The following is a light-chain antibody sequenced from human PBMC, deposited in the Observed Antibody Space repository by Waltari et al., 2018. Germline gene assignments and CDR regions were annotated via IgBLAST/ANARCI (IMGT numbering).Light chain of an antibody. V-gene: IGLV2-14*01. CDR3: SSYTSSSVV. J-gene: IGLJ2*01. CDR2: DVS. CDR1: RSDVGGYNY. Sequence: QSALTQPASVSGSPGQSITISCTGTRSDVGGYNYVSWYQQHPGKAPKLMIYDVSNRPSGVSYRFSGSKSGNTASLTISGLQAEDEADYYCSSYTSSSVVFGGGTKLTVL.